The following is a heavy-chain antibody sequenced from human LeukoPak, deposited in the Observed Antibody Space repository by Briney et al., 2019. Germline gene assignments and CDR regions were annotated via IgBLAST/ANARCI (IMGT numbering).Heavy chain of an antibody. D-gene: IGHD6-19*01. J-gene: IGHJ3*02. CDR2: ISGSGGST. CDR1: GFTFSSYA. Sequence: GSLRLSCAASGFTFSSYAMSWVRQAPGKGLEWVSAISGSGGSTYYADSVKGRFTISRDNSKNTLYLQMNSLRAEDTAVYYCVKVGDRSGWPHDAFDIWGQGTMVTVSS. CDR3: VKVGDRSGWPHDAFDI. V-gene: IGHV3-23*01.